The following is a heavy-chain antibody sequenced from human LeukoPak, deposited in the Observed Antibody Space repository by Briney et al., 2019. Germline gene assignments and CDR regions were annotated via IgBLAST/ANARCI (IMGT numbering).Heavy chain of an antibody. Sequence: GGSLRLSYAASGFTFSNYALSWVRQAPGEGLEWVSAISASGTSTYYADSVKGRFTISKDNSKNTLYLQMNSLRADDTAIYYCAKDRTVFRGITYYFDYWGQGTLVTVSS. V-gene: IGHV3-23*01. D-gene: IGHD3-10*01. CDR3: AKDRTVFRGITYYFDY. CDR2: ISASGTST. J-gene: IGHJ4*02. CDR1: GFTFSNYA.